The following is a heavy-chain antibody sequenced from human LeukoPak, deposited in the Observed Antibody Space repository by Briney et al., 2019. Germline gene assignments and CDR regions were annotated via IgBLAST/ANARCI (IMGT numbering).Heavy chain of an antibody. CDR2: IIPIFGTA. CDR3: ARGNGKMTTVTTFDY. Sequence: ASVKVSCKASGYTFTGYYIHWVRQAPGQGLEWMGGIIPIFGTANYAQKFQGRVTITADKSTSTAYMELSSLRSEDTAVYYCARGNGKMTTVTTFDYWGQGTLVTVSS. D-gene: IGHD4-17*01. J-gene: IGHJ4*02. V-gene: IGHV1-69*06. CDR1: GYTFTGYY.